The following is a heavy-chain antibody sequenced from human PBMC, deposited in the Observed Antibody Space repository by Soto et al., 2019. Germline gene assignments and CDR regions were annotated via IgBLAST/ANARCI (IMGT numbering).Heavy chain of an antibody. CDR2: IIPILGIA. CDR3: AGDCSSTSCYAYP. D-gene: IGHD2-2*01. V-gene: IGHV1-69*08. CDR1: GGTFSSYT. Sequence: QVQLVQSGAEVKKPGSSVKVSCKASGGTFSSYTISWVRQAPGQGLEWMGRIIPILGIANYAQKFQGRVTITAEKSTSTAYMEPSSLRSEDTAVYYWAGDCSSTSCYAYPWGQGTLVTVSS. J-gene: IGHJ5*02.